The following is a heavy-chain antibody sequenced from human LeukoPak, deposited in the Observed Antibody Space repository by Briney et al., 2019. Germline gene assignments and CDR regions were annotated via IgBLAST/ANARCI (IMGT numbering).Heavy chain of an antibody. V-gene: IGHV3-23*01. J-gene: IGHJ3*02. Sequence: GGSLRLSCAASGFTFSSYAMSWVRQAPGKGLEWVSAISGSGGSTYYADSVKGRFTISRDNSKNTLYLQMNSLRAEDTAVYYCAKVGWDIVVVPAAPTPAFDIWGQGTMVTVSS. D-gene: IGHD2-2*01. CDR2: ISGSGGST. CDR1: GFTFSSYA. CDR3: AKVGWDIVVVPAAPTPAFDI.